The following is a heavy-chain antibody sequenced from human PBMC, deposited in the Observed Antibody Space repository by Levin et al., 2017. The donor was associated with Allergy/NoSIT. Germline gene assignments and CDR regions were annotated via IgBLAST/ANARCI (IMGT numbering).Heavy chain of an antibody. CDR2: LYHSGNT. CDR3: ARDRGAVAEYYFDY. Sequence: GSLRLSCGVSGYSISSGYYWAWIRQPPGKGLEWIGSLYHSGNTYYNPSLKSRISISADTSKNQFSLKLSSLTAADTAVYYCARDRGAVAEYYFDYWGQGTVVTVSS. CDR1: GYSISSGYY. J-gene: IGHJ4*02. V-gene: IGHV4-38-2*02. D-gene: IGHD6-19*01.